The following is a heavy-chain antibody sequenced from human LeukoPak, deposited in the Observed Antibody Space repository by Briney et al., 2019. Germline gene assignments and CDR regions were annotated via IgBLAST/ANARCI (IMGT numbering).Heavy chain of an antibody. V-gene: IGHV4-59*01. Sequence: SETLSLTCTVSGGSLSNYYWSWIRQPPGKGLEWIWYISYIGSTKYNPSLKSRVTISEDTSKKQFSLKLSSVTAADTAVYYCAGSYHYYMDVWGKGTTVTVSS. CDR1: GGSLSNYY. J-gene: IGHJ6*03. CDR2: ISYIGST. CDR3: AGSYHYYMDV.